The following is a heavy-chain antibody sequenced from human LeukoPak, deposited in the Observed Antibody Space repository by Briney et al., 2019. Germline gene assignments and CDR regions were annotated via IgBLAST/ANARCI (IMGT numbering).Heavy chain of an antibody. Sequence: SETLSLACTVSDDSISDYYRGWIRQPPGKGLEWIGYFHNSGTSTYNPSLKSRVTISADASKNQFSLKLNSLTTADTAVYYCTRGAGWLIDYWGQGILVTVSS. V-gene: IGHV4-59*01. CDR3: TRGAGWLIDY. J-gene: IGHJ4*02. D-gene: IGHD3-16*01. CDR2: FHNSGTS. CDR1: DDSISDYY.